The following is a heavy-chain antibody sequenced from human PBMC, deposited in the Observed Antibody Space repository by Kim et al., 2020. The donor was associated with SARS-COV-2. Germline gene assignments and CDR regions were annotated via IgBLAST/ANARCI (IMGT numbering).Heavy chain of an antibody. Sequence: LKSRVTISVDTSKNQFSLTLSSVTAADTAVYYCAREGYNWNDNYYYGMDVWGQGTTVTVSS. CDR3: AREGYNWNDNYYYGMDV. V-gene: IGHV4-59*01. D-gene: IGHD1-20*01. J-gene: IGHJ6*02.